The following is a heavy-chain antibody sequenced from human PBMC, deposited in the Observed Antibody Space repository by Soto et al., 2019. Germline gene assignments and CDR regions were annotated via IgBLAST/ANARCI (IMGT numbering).Heavy chain of an antibody. V-gene: IGHV4-39*01. CDR3: ARHTPAISISDH. Sequence: PSETLSLTCTVSGGSISSSSYYWGWIRQPPGKGLEWIGSIYYSGSTYYNPSLKSRVTISVDTSKNQFSLKLSSVTAADTAAYYCARHTPAISISDHWGQGTLVTVS. CDR1: GGSISSSSYY. D-gene: IGHD2-15*01. CDR2: IYYSGST. J-gene: IGHJ4*02.